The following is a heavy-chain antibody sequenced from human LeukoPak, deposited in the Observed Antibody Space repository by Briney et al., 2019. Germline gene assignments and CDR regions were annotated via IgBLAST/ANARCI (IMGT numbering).Heavy chain of an antibody. V-gene: IGHV3-53*04. CDR3: ATFTLNCSGGSCYGHRYYYGMDV. CDR2: IYSGGSI. CDR1: GFTVSSNY. Sequence: GGSLRLSCAVSGFTVSSNYMSWVRQPPGKGLEWVSVIYSGGSIYYADSVKGRFTISRHDSRDTLYLQMNSLRVEDTAVYYCATFTLNCSGGSCYGHRYYYGMDVWGQGTTVTVSS. J-gene: IGHJ6*02. D-gene: IGHD2-15*01.